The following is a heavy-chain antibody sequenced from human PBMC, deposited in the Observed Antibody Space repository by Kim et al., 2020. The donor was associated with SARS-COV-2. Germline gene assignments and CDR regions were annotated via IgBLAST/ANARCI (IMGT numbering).Heavy chain of an antibody. Sequence: GGSLRLSCAASGFPFFCPAMHWVRQGSGKGLEWVSAIGTAGETFYSGSVKGRFIISRENGRNSLFLQMDSLKVGDTAVYYCARGIHQWLGVDVWGQGTTVTVSS. CDR2: IGTAGET. V-gene: IGHV3-13*04. J-gene: IGHJ6*02. CDR3: ARGIHQWLGVDV. CDR1: GFPFFCPA. D-gene: IGHD5-18*01.